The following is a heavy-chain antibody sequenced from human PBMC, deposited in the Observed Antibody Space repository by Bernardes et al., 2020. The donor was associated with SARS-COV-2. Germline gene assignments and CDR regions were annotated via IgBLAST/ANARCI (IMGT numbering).Heavy chain of an antibody. Sequence: GGSLRLSCAASGFTFTTYAIHWVRQAPGKGLDWVAFISYDGSNKYYADSVKGRFTISRDNSKNTLYLQMNSLRTEDTAVYYCARDCDYDSSGYYYGLDHWGQGTLVTVSS. J-gene: IGHJ4*02. CDR2: ISYDGSNK. V-gene: IGHV3-30-3*01. D-gene: IGHD3-22*01. CDR3: ARDCDYDSSGYYYGLDH. CDR1: GFTFTTYA.